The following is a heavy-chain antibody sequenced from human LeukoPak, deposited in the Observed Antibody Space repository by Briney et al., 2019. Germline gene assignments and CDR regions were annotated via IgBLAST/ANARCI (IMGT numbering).Heavy chain of an antibody. CDR3: ARHDYGDYGPNWFDP. Sequence: GASVKVSCKASGYTFTGYYMHWVRQAPGQGLEWMGWINPNSGGTNYAQKFQGRVTMTRDTSISTAYMELSRLRSDDTAVYYCARHDYGDYGPNWFDPWGQGTLVTVSP. V-gene: IGHV1-2*02. CDR1: GYTFTGYY. J-gene: IGHJ5*02. D-gene: IGHD4-17*01. CDR2: INPNSGGT.